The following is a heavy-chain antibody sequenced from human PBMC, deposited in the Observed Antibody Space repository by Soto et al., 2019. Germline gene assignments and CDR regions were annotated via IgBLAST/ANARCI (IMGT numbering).Heavy chain of an antibody. CDR3: ARPRHLGEYYGSGSQYYFDY. CDR2: IYYSGST. V-gene: IGHV4-39*01. Sequence: SETLSLTCTVSGGSISSSSYYWGWIRQPPGKGLEWIGSIYYSGSTYYNPSLKSRVTISVDTSKNQFSLKLSSVTAADTAVYYCARPRHLGEYYGSGSQYYFDYWGQGTLVTVSS. D-gene: IGHD3-10*01. J-gene: IGHJ4*02. CDR1: GGSISSSSYY.